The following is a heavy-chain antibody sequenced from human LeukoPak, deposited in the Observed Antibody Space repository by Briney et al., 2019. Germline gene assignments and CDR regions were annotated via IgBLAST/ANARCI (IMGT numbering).Heavy chain of an antibody. CDR3: ARLSLKVLEWSPTKGKETHYFDY. CDR2: IFHSGST. J-gene: IGHJ4*02. Sequence: PSETLSLTCAVSGGSISSSNWWSWVRQPPGKGLEWIGEIFHSGSTNYKSSLKSRVTTLVDKSKNQFSLKLSSVTAADTAVYYWARLSLKVLEWSPTKGKETHYFDYWGQGTLVTVSS. V-gene: IGHV4-4*02. D-gene: IGHD3-3*01. CDR1: GGSISSSNW.